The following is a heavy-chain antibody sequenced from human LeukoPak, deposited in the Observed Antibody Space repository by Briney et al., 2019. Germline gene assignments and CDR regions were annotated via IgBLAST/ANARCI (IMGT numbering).Heavy chain of an antibody. CDR2: IYSGGST. V-gene: IGHV3-53*01. J-gene: IGHJ4*02. Sequence: PGGSLRLSCAASGFTFSNYAMSWVRQAPGKGLEWVSVIYSGGSTYYADSVKGRFTISRDNSKNTLYLQMNSLRAEDTAVYYCARDARYSSSWQPLDYWGQGTLVTVSS. CDR1: GFTFSNYA. D-gene: IGHD6-13*01. CDR3: ARDARYSSSWQPLDY.